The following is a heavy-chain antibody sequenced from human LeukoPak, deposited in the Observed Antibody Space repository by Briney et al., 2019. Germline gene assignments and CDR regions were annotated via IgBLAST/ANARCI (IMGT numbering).Heavy chain of an antibody. D-gene: IGHD2-2*01. J-gene: IGHJ4*02. CDR2: ISGRGANT. CDR1: GFSFSNYA. CDR3: AKAVVIVPTATPFDY. Sequence: GGSLRLSCAAPGFSFSNYAMSWVRQAPGKGLEWVSAISGRGANTYYADPVKGRFTISRDNSKNTLYMQMNSLRAEDTAVYYCAKAVVIVPTATPFDYWGQGTLVTVSS. V-gene: IGHV3-23*01.